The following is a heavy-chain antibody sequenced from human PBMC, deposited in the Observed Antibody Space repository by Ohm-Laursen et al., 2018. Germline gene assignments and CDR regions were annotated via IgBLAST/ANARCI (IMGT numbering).Heavy chain of an antibody. D-gene: IGHD3-10*01. Sequence: SLRLSCSASGFTFSDYSMTWVRQAPGKGLDWVSYISSSSTTIYYADSVKGRFTISRDNAKNSLYLQMNSLRAEDTAVYYCARDSSGSGGDSDSWGQGTLVTVSS. J-gene: IGHJ4*02. CDR1: GFTFSDYS. V-gene: IGHV3-11*01. CDR3: ARDSSGSGGDSDS. CDR2: ISSSSTTI.